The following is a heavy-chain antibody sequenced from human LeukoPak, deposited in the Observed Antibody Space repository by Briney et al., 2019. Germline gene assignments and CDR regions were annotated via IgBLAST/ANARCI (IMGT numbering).Heavy chain of an antibody. Sequence: PSETLSLTCAVYGGSFSGYYWSWTRQPPGKGLEWIGEINHSGSTNYNPSLKSRVTISVDTSKNQFSLKLSSVTAADTAVYYCARDQEYSGYDGYYYYYGMDVWGQGTTVTASS. J-gene: IGHJ6*02. D-gene: IGHD5-12*01. V-gene: IGHV4-34*01. CDR1: GGSFSGYY. CDR3: ARDQEYSGYDGYYYYYGMDV. CDR2: INHSGST.